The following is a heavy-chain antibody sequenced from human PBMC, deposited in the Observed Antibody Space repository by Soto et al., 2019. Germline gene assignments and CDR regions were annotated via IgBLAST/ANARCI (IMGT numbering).Heavy chain of an antibody. CDR2: VSWNSGAK. V-gene: IGHV3-9*01. J-gene: IGHJ4*02. CDR1: GFSFDDFV. Sequence: PGGSLRLSCVASGFSFDDFVMNWVRQRPGKGLEWVSSVSWNSGAKLYADSVKGRFAISRDSAKKSVSLQMNSLRPDDTAFYYCAKGVATAVPALDYWGQGTLVTVSS. D-gene: IGHD2-21*02. CDR3: AKGVATAVPALDY.